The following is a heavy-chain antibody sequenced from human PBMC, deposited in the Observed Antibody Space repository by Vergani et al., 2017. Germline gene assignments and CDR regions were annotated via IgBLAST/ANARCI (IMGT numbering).Heavy chain of an antibody. D-gene: IGHD5-24*01. CDR1: GGTFSSYT. V-gene: IGHV1-69*08. J-gene: IGHJ4*02. CDR2: IIPILGIA. Sequence: QVQLVQSGAEVKKPGSSVKVSCKASGGTFSSYTISWVRQAPGQGLEWMGRIIPILGIATYAQKFQGRVTITADKSTSTAYMELSSLRSEDTAVYYCARDVRDGYNYSSDYWGQGTLVTVSS. CDR3: ARDVRDGYNYSSDY.